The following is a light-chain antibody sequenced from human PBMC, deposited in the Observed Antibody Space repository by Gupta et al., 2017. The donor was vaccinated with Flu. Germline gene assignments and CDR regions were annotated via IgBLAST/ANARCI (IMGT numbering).Light chain of an antibody. J-gene: IGKJ1*01. V-gene: IGKV3-20*01. CDR1: QSVSSNY. Sequence: VTLSLSPGERATLSCRASQSVSSNYLAWYQQKPGQAPRLLIYGASSRATGIPDRFSGSGSGTDFTLTISRLEPEDFAVYYCQQYGSSPGTFGQGTKVEIK. CDR3: QQYGSSPGT. CDR2: GAS.